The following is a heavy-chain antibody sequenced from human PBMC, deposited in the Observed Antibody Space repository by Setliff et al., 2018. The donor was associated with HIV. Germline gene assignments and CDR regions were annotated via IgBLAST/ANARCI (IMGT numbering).Heavy chain of an antibody. Sequence: GASVKVSCKVSGYTLTELSMHWVRQAPGKGLEWMGGFDPEDGETIYAQKFQGRVTMTEDTSTDTAYMELSSLRSEDTAVYYCAKTIAAAATLPFDFWGQGTLVTVSS. CDR3: AKTIAAAATLPFDF. J-gene: IGHJ4*02. D-gene: IGHD6-13*01. CDR1: GYTLTELS. V-gene: IGHV1-24*01. CDR2: FDPEDGET.